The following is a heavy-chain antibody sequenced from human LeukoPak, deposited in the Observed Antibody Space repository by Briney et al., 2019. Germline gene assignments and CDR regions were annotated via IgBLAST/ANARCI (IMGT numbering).Heavy chain of an antibody. CDR2: IYYSGST. J-gene: IGHJ2*01. CDR1: GGSISSYY. Sequence: PSETLSLTCTVSGGSISSYYWSWIRQPPGEGLEWIGYIYYSGSTNYIPSLKSRVTISVDTSKNQISLKLSSVTAADTAVYYCARVSYPWYFDLWGRGTLVTVSS. V-gene: IGHV4-59*01. CDR3: ARVSYPWYFDL. D-gene: IGHD3-10*01.